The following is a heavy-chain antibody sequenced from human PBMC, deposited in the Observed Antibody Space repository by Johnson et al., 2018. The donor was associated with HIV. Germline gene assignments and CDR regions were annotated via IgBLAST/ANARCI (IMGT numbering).Heavy chain of an antibody. CDR1: GFTISSNY. V-gene: IGHV3-66*01. D-gene: IGHD4-17*01. Sequence: VQLVESGGGVVQPGRSLRLSCAASGFTISSNYMSWVRQAPGKGLEWVSLIYSGGSTYYADSVKGRFTISRDNSKNTLYLQMNSLRAEDTAVYYCAKDHDYGDAFDIWGQGTMVTVSS. CDR3: AKDHDYGDAFDI. J-gene: IGHJ3*02. CDR2: IYSGGST.